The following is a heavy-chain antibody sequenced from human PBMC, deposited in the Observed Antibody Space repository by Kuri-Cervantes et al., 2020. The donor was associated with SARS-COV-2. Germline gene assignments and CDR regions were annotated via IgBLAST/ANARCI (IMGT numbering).Heavy chain of an antibody. D-gene: IGHD6-13*01. CDR1: GFTFSSYS. V-gene: IGHV3-21*01. J-gene: IGHJ4*02. Sequence: GGSLRLSCAASGFTFSSYSMNWVRQAPGKGLEWVSSISTSSSYIYYADSVKGRFTISRDTAKNSLYLQMHSLRAEDTAVYDCARDAAADNLSDHWGQGTLVTVSS. CDR2: ISTSSSYI. CDR3: ARDAAADNLSDH.